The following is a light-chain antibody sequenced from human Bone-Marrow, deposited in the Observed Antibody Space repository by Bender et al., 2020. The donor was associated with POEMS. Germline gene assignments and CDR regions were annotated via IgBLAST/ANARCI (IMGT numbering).Light chain of an antibody. V-gene: IGLV1-44*01. Sequence: QSVLTQARSASGTPGQRVTISCSGSSSNIGAHAVNWYQHLPGTAPKLLIYSSHRRPSEVPDRFSGSRSGTSASLAISGLQSEDEADYYCSSYGGAATPVLFGGGTKLTVL. CDR2: SSH. CDR1: SSNIGAHA. CDR3: SSYGGAATPVL. J-gene: IGLJ2*01.